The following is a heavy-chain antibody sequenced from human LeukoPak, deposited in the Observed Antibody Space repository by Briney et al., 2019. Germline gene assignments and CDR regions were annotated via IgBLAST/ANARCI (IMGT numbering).Heavy chain of an antibody. CDR1: GFTFTTYD. CDR2: IGTTGDT. Sequence: PGGSLRLSCAASGFTFTTYDVHWVRQATGKGLEWVSAIGTTGDTYYPGSVKGRFTISRENAKNSLYLQMNSLRAGDTAVYYCARDRGGGHMDVWGKGTTVTISS. D-gene: IGHD2-15*01. CDR3: ARDRGGGHMDV. V-gene: IGHV3-13*01. J-gene: IGHJ6*03.